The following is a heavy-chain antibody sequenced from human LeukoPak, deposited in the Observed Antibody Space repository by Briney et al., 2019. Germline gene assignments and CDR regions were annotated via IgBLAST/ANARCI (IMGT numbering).Heavy chain of an antibody. CDR3: AKGVSIFGVVIMGYFAY. CDR2: IRYDGSNK. V-gene: IGHV3-30*02. Sequence: GSLRLSCAASGFTFSSYGMHWVRQAPGKGLEWVAFIRYDGSNKYYADSVKGRFTISRDNSKNTLYLQMNSLRTEDTAMYYCAKGVSIFGVVIMGYFAYCGQGILVAVSS. D-gene: IGHD3-3*02. J-gene: IGHJ4*02. CDR1: GFTFSSYG.